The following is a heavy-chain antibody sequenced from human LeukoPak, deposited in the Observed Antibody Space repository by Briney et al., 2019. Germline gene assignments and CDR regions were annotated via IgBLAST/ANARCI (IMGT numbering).Heavy chain of an antibody. D-gene: IGHD3-22*01. CDR1: GFTFSNYW. Sequence: PGGSLRLSCAASGFTFSNYWMHWVRQAPGKGLVWVSRINSDGINTSYADSVKGRFTISRDNAKNSRYLQMNSLRAEDTAVYYCARDSLDYYDSSGYSYWGQGTLVTVSS. V-gene: IGHV3-74*01. CDR3: ARDSLDYYDSSGYSY. CDR2: INSDGINT. J-gene: IGHJ4*02.